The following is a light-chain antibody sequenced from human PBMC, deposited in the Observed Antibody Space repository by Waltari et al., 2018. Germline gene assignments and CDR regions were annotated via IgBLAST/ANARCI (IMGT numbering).Light chain of an antibody. CDR1: QTIRSN. J-gene: IGKJ1*01. Sequence: EIVMTQSPATLSVCPGERATLSCRASQTIRSNLAWYQLKPGQAPRLLIYGASTRATVIPARFSGSGSGTEFTLTISSLQSEDFAVYFCQQYDNWLGTFGQGTKVEIK. V-gene: IGKV3-15*01. CDR2: GAS. CDR3: QQYDNWLGT.